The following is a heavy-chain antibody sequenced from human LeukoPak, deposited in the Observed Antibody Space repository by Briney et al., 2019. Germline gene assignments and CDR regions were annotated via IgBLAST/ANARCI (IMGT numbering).Heavy chain of an antibody. D-gene: IGHD7-27*01. CDR1: GFSISGYA. Sequence: GGSLRLSCAASGFSISGYAMSWVRQAPGKGLVWVSRINGDGSSTNYADSVKGRFTISRDNAKNTLYLQMNSLTSEDTAVYYFASAKTGGFFDYWGQGTLVTVAS. CDR3: ASAKTGGFFDY. J-gene: IGHJ4*02. V-gene: IGHV3-74*01. CDR2: INGDGSST.